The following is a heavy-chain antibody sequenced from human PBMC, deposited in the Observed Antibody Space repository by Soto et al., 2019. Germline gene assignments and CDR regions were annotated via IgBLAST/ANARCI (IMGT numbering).Heavy chain of an antibody. CDR2: ISGSGDRT. Sequence: GGSLRLSCAASGFTFSSFAMNWVRQAPGKGLEWVSSISGSGDRTYYADSVKGRFIITRDNSKNTLHLLMNSLRAEDTAVYYCARGWDLVVWGQGTTVTVSS. V-gene: IGHV3-23*01. D-gene: IGHD1-26*01. CDR3: ARGWDLVV. J-gene: IGHJ6*02. CDR1: GFTFSSFA.